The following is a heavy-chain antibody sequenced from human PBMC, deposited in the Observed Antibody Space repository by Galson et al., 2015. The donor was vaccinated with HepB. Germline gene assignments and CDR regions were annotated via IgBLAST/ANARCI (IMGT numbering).Heavy chain of an antibody. CDR1: GGTLTRFA. CDR3: ATSLIRQGYNYDYFDY. V-gene: IGHV1-69*13. CDR2: IIPFSGMA. J-gene: IGHJ4*02. Sequence: SVKVSCKASGGTLTRFAISWLRQAPGQGLEWMGGIIPFSGMANYAQRFQDRVTIIADESTSTAYMELSSLTSEDTARYYCATSLIRQGYNYDYFDYWGQGTLVTVSS. D-gene: IGHD5-24*01.